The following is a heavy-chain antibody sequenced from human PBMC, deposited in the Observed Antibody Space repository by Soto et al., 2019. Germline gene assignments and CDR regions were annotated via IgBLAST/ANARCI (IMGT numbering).Heavy chain of an antibody. CDR3: AKGASSYEEWFDP. CDR1: GYPLTAKY. V-gene: IGHV1-2*02. J-gene: IGHJ5*02. D-gene: IGHD5-12*01. CDR2: INPSSGGT. Sequence: ASVKVSCKASGYPLTAKYLHWVRQAPGQGLEWMGWINPSSGGTKEAQKFRGRVTMTRDTSISAAYMEMSRLTSDDTAVYYCAKGASSYEEWFDPWSQGTLGPGSS.